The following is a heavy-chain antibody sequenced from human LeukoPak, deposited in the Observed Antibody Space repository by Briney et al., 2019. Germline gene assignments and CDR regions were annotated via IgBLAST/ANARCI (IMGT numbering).Heavy chain of an antibody. CDR3: ARALPPSVNTPWK. J-gene: IGHJ4*02. D-gene: IGHD1-1*01. CDR2: ISSDGSST. CDR1: GFTFSSYW. Sequence: GGSLKLSCAASGFTFSSYWMHWVRQAPGKGLVWVSRISSDGSSTSYADSVKGRFTIFRDNAKNTLYLQMNSLGAEDTAVYYCARALPPSVNTPWKWGQGTQVTVSS. V-gene: IGHV3-74*01.